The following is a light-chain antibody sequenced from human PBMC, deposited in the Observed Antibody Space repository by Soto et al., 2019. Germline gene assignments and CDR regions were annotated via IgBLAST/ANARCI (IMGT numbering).Light chain of an antibody. J-gene: IGKJ3*01. Sequence: EIVLTQSPGTLSLSPVERATLSFRASQAISSNCLVWYQVKSGRAPRVLIHSASIRATDIPDRFSGGGSGTDFSLTISRLQREDFAVYYCQQCGSPPFTFGPGTKVDIK. V-gene: IGKV3-20*01. CDR2: SAS. CDR1: QAISSNC. CDR3: QQCGSPPFT.